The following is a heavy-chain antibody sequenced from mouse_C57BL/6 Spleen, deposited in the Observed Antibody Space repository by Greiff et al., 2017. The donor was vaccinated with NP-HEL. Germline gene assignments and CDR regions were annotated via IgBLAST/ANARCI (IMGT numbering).Heavy chain of an antibody. CDR1: GFTFSSYA. CDR3: ARGQLGLDY. D-gene: IGHD4-1*02. CDR2: ISDGGSYT. V-gene: IGHV5-4*01. Sequence: EVQGVESGGGLVKPGGSLKLSCAASGFTFSSYAMSWVRQTPEKRLEWVATISDGGSYTYYPDNVKGRFTISRDNAKNNLYLQMSHLKSEDTAMYYCARGQLGLDYWGQGTTLTVSS. J-gene: IGHJ2*01.